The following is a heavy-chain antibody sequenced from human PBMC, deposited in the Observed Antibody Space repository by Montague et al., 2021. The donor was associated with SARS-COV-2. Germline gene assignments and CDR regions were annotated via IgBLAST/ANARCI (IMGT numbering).Heavy chain of an antibody. V-gene: IGHV4-61*02. D-gene: IGHD2/OR15-2a*01. Sequence: TLSLTCTVAGDSITSDVSYWSWIRPPAGQGPAWIGRLYTPGSTNYNPSLKSRLTISLDTSKNQFSLKLSSVTAADTAVYYCARDDFRWDFDCWGQGTLVTVSS. J-gene: IGHJ4*02. CDR2: LYTPGST. CDR1: GDSITSDVSY. CDR3: ARDDFRWDFDC.